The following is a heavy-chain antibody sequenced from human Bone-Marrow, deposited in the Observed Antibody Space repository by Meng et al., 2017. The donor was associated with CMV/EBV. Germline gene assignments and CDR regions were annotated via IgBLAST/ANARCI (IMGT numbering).Heavy chain of an antibody. CDR2: INHSGST. CDR3: ARGLSSSDWFDP. CDR1: GGSFSGYS. D-gene: IGHD6-6*01. V-gene: IGHV4-34*01. Sequence: CAVYGGSFSGYSWSWIRQPPGKGLEWIGEINHSGSTNYNPSLKSRVTISVDTSKNQFSLKLSSVTAADTAVYYCARGLSSSDWFDPWGQGTPVTVSS. J-gene: IGHJ5*02.